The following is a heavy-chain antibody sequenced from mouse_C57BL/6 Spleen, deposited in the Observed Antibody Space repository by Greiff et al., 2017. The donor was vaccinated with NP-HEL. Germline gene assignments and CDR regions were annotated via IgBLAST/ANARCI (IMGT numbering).Heavy chain of an antibody. Sequence: DVQLVESEGGLVQPGSSMKLSCTASGFTFSDYYMAWVRQVPEKGLEWVANINYDGSSTYYLDSLKSRFIISRDNAKNILYLQMSSLKSEDTATYYCARETGKHFDVWGTGTTVTVSS. J-gene: IGHJ1*03. V-gene: IGHV5-16*01. CDR2: INYDGSST. D-gene: IGHD4-1*01. CDR3: ARETGKHFDV. CDR1: GFTFSDYY.